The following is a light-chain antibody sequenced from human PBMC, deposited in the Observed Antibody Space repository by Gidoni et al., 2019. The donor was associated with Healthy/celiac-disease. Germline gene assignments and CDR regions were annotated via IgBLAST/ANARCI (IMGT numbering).Light chain of an antibody. CDR3: QQYGSSPGT. V-gene: IGKV3-20*01. CDR1: QSVSSSY. Sequence: EIVLTQSPSTLSLSPGERATLSCRASQSVSSSYLAWYQQKPGQAPRLLIYGASSRATGIPDRFSGSGSGTDFTLTISRLDPEDFAVYYCQQYGSSPGTFXXXTKVEIK. J-gene: IGKJ1*01. CDR2: GAS.